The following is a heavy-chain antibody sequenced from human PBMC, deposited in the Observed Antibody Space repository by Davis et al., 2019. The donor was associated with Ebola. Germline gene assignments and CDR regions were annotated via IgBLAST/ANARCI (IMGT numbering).Heavy chain of an antibody. J-gene: IGHJ5*02. CDR2: ISYDGSNK. Sequence: PGGSLRLSCAASGFTFSSYAMHWVRQAPGKGLEWVAVISYDGSNKYYADSVKGRFTISRDNSKNTLYLQMNSLRAEDTAVYYCARLGGEYCSSTSCYSNWFDPWGQGTLVTVSS. D-gene: IGHD2-2*01. CDR3: ARLGGEYCSSTSCYSNWFDP. CDR1: GFTFSSYA. V-gene: IGHV3-30-3*01.